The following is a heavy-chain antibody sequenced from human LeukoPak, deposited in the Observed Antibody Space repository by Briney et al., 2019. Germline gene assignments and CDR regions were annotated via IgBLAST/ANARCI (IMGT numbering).Heavy chain of an antibody. CDR1: GFTFTSSA. CDR3: AADRGSSPDYYFDY. CDR2: IVVGSGNT. Sequence: ASVKVSCKASGFTFTSSAVQWVRQARGQRLEWIGWIVVGSGNTNYAQKFQERVTITRDMSTSTAYMELSSLRSEDTAVYYCAADRGSSPDYYFDYWGQGTLVTVSS. D-gene: IGHD6-6*01. V-gene: IGHV1-58*01. J-gene: IGHJ4*02.